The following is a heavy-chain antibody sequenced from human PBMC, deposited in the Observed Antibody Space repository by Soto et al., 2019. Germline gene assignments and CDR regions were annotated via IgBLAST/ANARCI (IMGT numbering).Heavy chain of an antibody. J-gene: IGHJ4*02. D-gene: IGHD3-10*01. CDR1: GGTFNTYA. V-gene: IGHV1-69*19. CDR3: AREVQVHTPAFVY. CDR2: ISPMFGAS. Sequence: QVQLVQSGAEMKKPGSSVKVSCQSSGGTFNTYAMNWVRQAPGQGPEWMGDISPMFGASNYAPKFQGRVTITADESTSTSYMQLSSVTSEDTALYFCAREVQVHTPAFVYWGQGTLVTVSS.